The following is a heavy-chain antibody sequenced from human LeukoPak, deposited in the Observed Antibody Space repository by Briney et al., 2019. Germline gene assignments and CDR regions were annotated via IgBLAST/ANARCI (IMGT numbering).Heavy chain of an antibody. Sequence: ASVKVSCKASGYTFTSYAMHWVRQAPGQRLEWMGWINVGNGNTKYSQKFQGRVTITRDTSASTAYMELSSLRSEDTAVYYCARRYYDSSGPFDIWGQGTMVTVSS. D-gene: IGHD3-22*01. J-gene: IGHJ3*02. CDR2: INVGNGNT. CDR1: GYTFTSYA. V-gene: IGHV1-3*01. CDR3: ARRYYDSSGPFDI.